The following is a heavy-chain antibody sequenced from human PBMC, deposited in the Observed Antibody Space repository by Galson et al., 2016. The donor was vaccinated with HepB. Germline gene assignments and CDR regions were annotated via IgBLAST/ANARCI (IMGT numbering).Heavy chain of an antibody. CDR3: ARDYVPGA. Sequence: SLRLSCAASGFTFSSYWMYWVRQAPGKGLEWVSYISSASSIKHYADSVKGRFTISRDNARHSLYLEMNSLRGEDTAMYYCARDYVPGAWGQGVLVTVSS. CDR2: ISSASSIK. V-gene: IGHV3-48*04. CDR1: GFTFSSYW. D-gene: IGHD3-10*01. J-gene: IGHJ5*02.